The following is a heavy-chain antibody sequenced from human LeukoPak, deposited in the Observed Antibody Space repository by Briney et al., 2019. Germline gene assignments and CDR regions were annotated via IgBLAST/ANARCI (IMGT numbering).Heavy chain of an antibody. D-gene: IGHD3-9*01. CDR2: ISGNGGRP. Sequence: GRSLRLSCASAGFTFSIHAMSCVRQAPGKGLEWVSTISGNGGRPYYADSVKGRFTISRDNSMNTLYLQMNSLRADDTAVYYCANSPGYYFDYWGQGTLVTVSS. CDR3: ANSPGYYFDY. V-gene: IGHV3-23*01. J-gene: IGHJ4*02. CDR1: GFTFSIHA.